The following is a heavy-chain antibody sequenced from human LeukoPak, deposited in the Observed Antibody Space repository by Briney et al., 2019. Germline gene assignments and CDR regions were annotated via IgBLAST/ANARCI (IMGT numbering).Heavy chain of an antibody. J-gene: IGHJ4*02. CDR3: ARGEGDYDFWSGYYTNFDY. Sequence: ASVKVSCKASGYTFTSYAMNWVRRAPGQGLEWMGWINTNTGNPTYAQGFTGRFVFSLDTSVSTAYLQISSLKAEDTAVYYCARGEGDYDFWSGYYTNFDYWGQGTLVTVSS. CDR2: INTNTGNP. CDR1: GYTFTSYA. V-gene: IGHV7-4-1*02. D-gene: IGHD3-3*01.